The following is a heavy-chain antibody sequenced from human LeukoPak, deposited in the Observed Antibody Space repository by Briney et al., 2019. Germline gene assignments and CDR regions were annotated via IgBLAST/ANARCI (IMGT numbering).Heavy chain of an antibody. CDR1: GYTFTNYA. V-gene: IGHV7-4-1*02. CDR3: ARDSGNDYVWGSYPHPDY. CDR2: INTNTGNP. Sequence: ASVKVSCKASGYTFTNYAMNWVRQAPGQGLEWMGWINTNTGNPTYAQGFTGRFVFSLDTSVSTAYLQISSLKAEDTAVYYCARDSGNDYVWGSYPHPDYWGQGTLVTVSS. J-gene: IGHJ4*02. D-gene: IGHD3-16*01.